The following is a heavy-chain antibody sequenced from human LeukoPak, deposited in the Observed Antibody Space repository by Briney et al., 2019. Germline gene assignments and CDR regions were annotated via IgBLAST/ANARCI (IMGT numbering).Heavy chain of an antibody. CDR2: IRYDGSNK. V-gene: IGHV3-30*02. D-gene: IGHD3-10*01. J-gene: IGHJ4*02. Sequence: GGSLRLSCAASGFTFSSYGMHWVRQAPGKGLEWVAFIRYDGSNKYYADSVKGRFTISRDNSKNTLYLQMNSLRAEDTAVYYCAKDLIHYGSGSALDYWGQGTLVTVSA. CDR3: AKDLIHYGSGSALDY. CDR1: GFTFSSYG.